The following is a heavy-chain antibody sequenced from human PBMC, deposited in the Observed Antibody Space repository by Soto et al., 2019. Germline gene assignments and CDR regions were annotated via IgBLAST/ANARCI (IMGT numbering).Heavy chain of an antibody. J-gene: IGHJ4*02. CDR3: ARTYYYDSSGSPRFDY. CDR1: VGSISSYY. D-gene: IGHD3-22*01. Sequence: PSETLSRTCTVSVGSISSYYWSWIRQPPGKGLEWIGYIYYSGSTNYNPSLKSRVTISVDTSKNQFSLKLSSVTAADTAVYYCARTYYYDSSGSPRFDYWGQGTLVTVSS. CDR2: IYYSGST. V-gene: IGHV4-59*01.